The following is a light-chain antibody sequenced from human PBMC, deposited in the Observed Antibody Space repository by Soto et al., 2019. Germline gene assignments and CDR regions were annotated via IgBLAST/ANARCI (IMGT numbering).Light chain of an antibody. Sequence: DIQLTQSPSSLSSSLGDRVTITCRASQGISNYISCYQQKPGKAPNLLISAASTLPSGVPSWFSGSGAGTDITLTIRRLQHEDVATYSYQKYNSVPLFGPGTKVDIK. CDR2: AAS. CDR1: QGISNY. J-gene: IGKJ3*01. V-gene: IGKV1-27*01. CDR3: QKYNSVPL.